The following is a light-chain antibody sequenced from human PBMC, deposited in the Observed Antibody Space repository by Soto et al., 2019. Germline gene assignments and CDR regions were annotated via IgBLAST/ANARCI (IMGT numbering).Light chain of an antibody. V-gene: IGKV3-20*01. Sequence: EIVLTQSPGTLSLSPGERATLSCRASHTISGSYLAWYQQKPGQALRLLMYGISRRATGIPDRFSGSGSGTDFTLTITRLEPEDFAVYYCQQYVTSSPRTFGQGTKV. CDR2: GIS. CDR3: QQYVTSSPRT. J-gene: IGKJ1*01. CDR1: HTISGSY.